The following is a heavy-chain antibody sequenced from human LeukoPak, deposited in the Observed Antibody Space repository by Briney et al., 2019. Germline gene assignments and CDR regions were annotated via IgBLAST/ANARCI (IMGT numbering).Heavy chain of an antibody. Sequence: GGSLRLSCAAPGFAFSTHAMSWVRQAPGKGPEWVSGISATGGSTYSADSVKGRFTISRDNSKNTLILQMNNLRVEDTALYYCAKRHCRGGTCYSDSYYLDVWGKGTTVTVSS. V-gene: IGHV3-23*01. J-gene: IGHJ6*03. CDR1: GFAFSTHA. CDR3: AKRHCRGGTCYSDSYYLDV. D-gene: IGHD2-15*01. CDR2: ISATGGST.